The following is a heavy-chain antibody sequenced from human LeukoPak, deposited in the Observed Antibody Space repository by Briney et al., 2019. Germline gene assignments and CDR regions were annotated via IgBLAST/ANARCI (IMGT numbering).Heavy chain of an antibody. Sequence: SETLSLTCTVSGGSISSSSYYWGWIRQPPGKGLEWIGSIYYSGSTYYNPSLKSRVTISVDTSKNQFSLKLSSVTAADTAVYYCARDQLYSSGWYYYYGMDVWGQGTTVTVSS. J-gene: IGHJ6*02. CDR2: IYYSGST. CDR1: GGSISSSSYY. D-gene: IGHD6-19*01. CDR3: ARDQLYSSGWYYYYGMDV. V-gene: IGHV4-39*07.